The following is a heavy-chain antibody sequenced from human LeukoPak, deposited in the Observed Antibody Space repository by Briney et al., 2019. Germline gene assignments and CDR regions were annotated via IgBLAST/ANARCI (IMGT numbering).Heavy chain of an antibody. V-gene: IGHV3-21*01. CDR1: GFTFSSYS. CDR2: ISSSSSYI. D-gene: IGHD3-22*01. CDR3: ASYLLEYYYDSSGQRDY. Sequence: GGSLRLSCAASGFTFSSYSMNWVRQAPGKGLEWVSSISSSSSYIYYADSVKGRFTISRDNAKNSLYLQMNSLRAEDTAVYYCASYLLEYYYDSSGQRDYWGQGTLVTVSS. J-gene: IGHJ4*02.